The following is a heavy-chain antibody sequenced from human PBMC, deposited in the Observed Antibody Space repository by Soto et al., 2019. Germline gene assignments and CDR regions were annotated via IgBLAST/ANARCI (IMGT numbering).Heavy chain of an antibody. CDR2: IYWDDEK. Sequence: QITLKESGPTLVKPTQTLTLTCTFSGFSLHTSGVGVGWIRQPPGQALEWLALIYWDDEKRYSPSLRSRLAITQESLNNQVVLTLTSVDPVDTATYSCAHMSIDDRDRSVSALDVWGPGATVIVSS. CDR3: AHMSIDDRDRSVSALDV. V-gene: IGHV2-5*02. J-gene: IGHJ6*02. D-gene: IGHD2-21*02. CDR1: GFSLHTSGVG.